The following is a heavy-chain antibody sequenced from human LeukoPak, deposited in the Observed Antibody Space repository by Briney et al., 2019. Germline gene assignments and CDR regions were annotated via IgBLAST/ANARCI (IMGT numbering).Heavy chain of an antibody. J-gene: IGHJ3*02. V-gene: IGHV1-2*02. CDR1: GYTFTGYY. CDR2: INPNSGGT. CDR3: ASPFSRLLYAFDI. D-gene: IGHD2/OR15-2a*01. Sequence: ASVKVFCKASGYTFTGYYMHWVRQAPGQGLEWMGWINPNSGGTNYAQKFQGRVTMTRDTSISTAYMELSRLRSDDTAVYYCASPFSRLLYAFDIWGQGTMVTVSS.